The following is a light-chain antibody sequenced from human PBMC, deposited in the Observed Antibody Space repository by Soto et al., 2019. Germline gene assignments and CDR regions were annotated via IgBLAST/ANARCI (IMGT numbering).Light chain of an antibody. CDR1: QSVNIY. Sequence: EIVLTQSPATLSLSPGERATLSCRASQSVNIYLAWYQQKPGQAPRLLIYDASNRATGIPARFSVSGSGTDFSLTNSSLEHEDLAVYYCKQRYMWPPLNFGGGNKVEIK. CDR2: DAS. J-gene: IGKJ4*01. V-gene: IGKV3-11*01. CDR3: KQRYMWPPLN.